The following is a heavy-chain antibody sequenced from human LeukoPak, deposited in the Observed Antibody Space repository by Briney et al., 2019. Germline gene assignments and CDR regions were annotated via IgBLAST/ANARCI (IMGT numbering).Heavy chain of an antibody. V-gene: IGHV5-51*01. D-gene: IGHD3-10*01. J-gene: IGHJ4*02. CDR3: AKGTGSYFDY. CDR1: GYRFTSYW. CDR2: IYPGDSDT. Sequence: GGSLQISCKGSGYRFTSYWIGWVRPVPGKGREWMGMIYPGDSDTRYSPSFQGQVTISADKSISTAYLQWSSLKASDTAMYYCAKGTGSYFDYWGQGTLVTVSS.